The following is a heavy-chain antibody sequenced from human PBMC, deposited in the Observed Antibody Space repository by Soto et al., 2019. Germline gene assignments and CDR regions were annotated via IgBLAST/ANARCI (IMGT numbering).Heavy chain of an antibody. CDR3: ARGIVVVVAANYYYYGMDV. CDR2: IDAGNGNT. D-gene: IGHD2-15*01. V-gene: IGHV1-3*01. Sequence: GASVKVSCKASGYTFTRNAIHWVRQAPGQRLEWIGKIDAGNGNTKYSQKFQGRVTITRDTSASTAYMELSSLRSEDTAVYYCARGIVVVVAANYYYYGMDVWGQGTTVTVSS. CDR1: GYTFTRNA. J-gene: IGHJ6*02.